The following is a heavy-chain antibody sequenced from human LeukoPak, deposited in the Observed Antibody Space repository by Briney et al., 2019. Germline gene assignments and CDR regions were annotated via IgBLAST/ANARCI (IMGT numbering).Heavy chain of an antibody. J-gene: IGHJ4*02. D-gene: IGHD2-2*01. CDR3: ARRDIVVVPAAGGASALDY. CDR1: GFTFSSYA. Sequence: SGGSLRLSCAASGFTFSSYAMSWVRQAPGKGLEWVSAISGSGGSTYYADSVKGRFTISRDNSKNTLYLQMNSLRAEDTAVYYCARRDIVVVPAAGGASALDYWGQGTLVTVSS. V-gene: IGHV3-23*01. CDR2: ISGSGGST.